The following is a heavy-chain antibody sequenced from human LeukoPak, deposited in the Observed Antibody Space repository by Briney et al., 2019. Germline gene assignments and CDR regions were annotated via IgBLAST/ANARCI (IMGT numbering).Heavy chain of an antibody. CDR1: GFTFSNYN. J-gene: IGHJ6*03. CDR3: ARSELGYNYHYMDV. Sequence: GGSLRLSCAASGFTFSNYNMNWVRQAPGKGLEWVSSTSSSSSYIYYADSVKGRFTISRDNAKNSLYLQMNSLRAEDTAVYYCARSELGYNYHYMDVWGKGTTVTISS. V-gene: IGHV3-21*01. CDR2: TSSSSSYI. D-gene: IGHD3-10*01.